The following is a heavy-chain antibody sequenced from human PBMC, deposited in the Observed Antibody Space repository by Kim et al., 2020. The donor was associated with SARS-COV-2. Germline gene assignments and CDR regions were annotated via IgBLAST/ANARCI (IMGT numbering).Heavy chain of an antibody. Sequence: GGSLRLSCVVSGFTVSNTYMSWVRQAPGKGLEWVSIIYGGGSTYYADSVKGRCPISRDDSKNTVYLQMTSLRAEDTAVYFCAREPSTYFDYWGQGTLVTVSS. J-gene: IGHJ4*02. CDR1: GFTVSNTY. CDR3: AREPSTYFDY. V-gene: IGHV3-66*01. CDR2: IYGGGST.